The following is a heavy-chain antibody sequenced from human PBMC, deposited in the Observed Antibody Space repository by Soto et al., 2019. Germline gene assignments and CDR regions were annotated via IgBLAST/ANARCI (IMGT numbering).Heavy chain of an antibody. D-gene: IGHD1-26*01. J-gene: IGHJ4*02. CDR2: IRDSSSTI. V-gene: IGHV3-48*04. CDR3: AREVGATGY. CDR1: GFTFNSHT. Sequence: EVQLVESGGGLVQPGGSLRLSCVASGFTFNSHTMNWVRQAPGEGLEWLSYIRDSSSTIYYADTVKGRFTISRDNAKNSLYLQMNSLRADNTAVYYCAREVGATGYWGQGTLVTVSS.